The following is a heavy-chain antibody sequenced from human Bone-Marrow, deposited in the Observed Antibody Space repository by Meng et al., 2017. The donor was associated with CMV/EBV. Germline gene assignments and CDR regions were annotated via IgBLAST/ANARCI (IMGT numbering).Heavy chain of an antibody. CDR3: ARDTGGYDSTTPDY. D-gene: IGHD3-22*01. J-gene: IGHJ4*02. V-gene: IGHV4-34*01. Sequence: SETLSLTCAVYGGSFSGYYWSWIRQPPGKGLEWIGEINHSGSTNYNPSLKSRVTISVDTSKNQFSLKLSSVTAADTAVYYCARDTGGYDSTTPDYWGQGTLVTVSS. CDR2: INHSGST. CDR1: GGSFSGYY.